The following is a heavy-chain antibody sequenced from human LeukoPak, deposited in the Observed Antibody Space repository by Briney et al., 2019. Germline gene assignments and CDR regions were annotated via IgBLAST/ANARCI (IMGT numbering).Heavy chain of an antibody. V-gene: IGHV3-23*01. J-gene: IGHJ4*02. CDR1: GFTFSSYG. Sequence: QSGGSLRLSCAASGFTFSSYGMSWVRQAPGKGLEWVSAISGSGGSTYYADSVKGRFTISRDNSKNTLYLQMNSLRAEDTAVYYCAKEILPLSGFDYWGQGTLVTVSS. D-gene: IGHD2/OR15-2a*01. CDR2: ISGSGGST. CDR3: AKEILPLSGFDY.